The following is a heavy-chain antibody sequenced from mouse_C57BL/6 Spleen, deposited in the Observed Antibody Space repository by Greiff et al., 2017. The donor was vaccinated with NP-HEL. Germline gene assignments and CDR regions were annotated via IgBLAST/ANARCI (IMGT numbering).Heavy chain of an antibody. V-gene: IGHV5-16*01. Sequence: EVKLMESEGGLVQPGSSMKLSCTASGFTFSDYYMAWVRQVPEKGLEWVANINYDGSSTYYLDSLKSRFIISRDNAKNILYLQMSSLKSEDTATXYCARLYYGSSYWYFDVWGTGTTVTVSS. CDR1: GFTFSDYY. CDR2: INYDGSST. D-gene: IGHD1-1*01. J-gene: IGHJ1*03. CDR3: ARLYYGSSYWYFDV.